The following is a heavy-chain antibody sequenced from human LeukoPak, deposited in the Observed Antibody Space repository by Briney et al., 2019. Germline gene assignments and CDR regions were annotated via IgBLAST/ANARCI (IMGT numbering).Heavy chain of an antibody. V-gene: IGHV3-30-3*01. CDR2: ISDDGSRQ. J-gene: IGHJ4*02. CDR3: QTGYSSSPGSGYFDY. CDR1: GFTFSNYA. Sequence: GGSLRLSCAATGFTFSNYAIHWGRQAPGKGLEWVAFISDDGSRQHYADSVKGRFTISRDNSKNTLNLQMNSLRAEDTAVYYCQTGYSSSPGSGYFDYWGQGTLVTVSS. D-gene: IGHD6-13*01.